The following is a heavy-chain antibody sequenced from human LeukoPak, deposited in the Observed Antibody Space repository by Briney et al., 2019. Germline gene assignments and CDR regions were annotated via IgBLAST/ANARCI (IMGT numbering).Heavy chain of an antibody. CDR3: ARRVYSGSYNWYFDL. Sequence: SETLSLTCTVSGGSISTSTYYWGGIRQPPGKGLEWIGSISYSGSTYNNPSLKSRVTISVDTSKNQFFLKLSSVTAPDTAVYYCARRVYSGSYNWYFDLWGRGTLVTVSS. CDR2: ISYSGST. V-gene: IGHV4-39*01. D-gene: IGHD1-26*01. CDR1: GGSISTSTYY. J-gene: IGHJ2*01.